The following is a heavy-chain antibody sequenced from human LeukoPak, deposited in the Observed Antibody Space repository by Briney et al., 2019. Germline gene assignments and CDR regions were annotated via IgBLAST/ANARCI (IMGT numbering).Heavy chain of an antibody. D-gene: IGHD4-17*01. V-gene: IGHV3-21*01. CDR1: GFTFSSYS. Sequence: GGSLRLSCAASGFTFSSYSMNWVRQAPGKGLEWVSSISSSSSYIYYADSVKGRFTISRDNAKNSLYLQMNSLRVEDTAVYYCARDDTVTTRVGFIDWGQGTLVTVSS. CDR2: ISSSSSYI. J-gene: IGHJ4*02. CDR3: ARDDTVTTRVGFID.